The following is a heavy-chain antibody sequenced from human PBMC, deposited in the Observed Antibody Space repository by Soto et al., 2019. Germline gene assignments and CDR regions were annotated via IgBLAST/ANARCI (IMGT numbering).Heavy chain of an antibody. CDR1: GGSISGSYYY. J-gene: IGHJ6*02. CDR2: VFYTGFT. V-gene: IGHV4-39*07. D-gene: IGHD3-3*01. Sequence: SETLSLTCAVSGGSISGSYYYWGWLRQSPGKGPEWIGSVFYTGFTSYNPSLESRVSVSVDTSRDQVSLRLRSVTRADTAVYYCARDQYDFRSGSYYYAMEVWGQGTKVTVSS. CDR3: ARDQYDFRSGSYYYAMEV.